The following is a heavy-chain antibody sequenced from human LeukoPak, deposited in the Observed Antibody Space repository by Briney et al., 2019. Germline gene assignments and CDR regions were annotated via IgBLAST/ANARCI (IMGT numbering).Heavy chain of an antibody. CDR1: GFTFSSYA. J-gene: IGHJ6*02. Sequence: QPGGSLRLSCAASGFTFSSYAMHWVRQAPGKGLEWVAVISYDGSNKYYADSVKGRFTISRDNSKNTLYLQMNSLRAEDTAVYYCARGPRSGYSYGDYYYYGMDVWGQGTTVTVSS. CDR2: ISYDGSNK. D-gene: IGHD5-18*01. V-gene: IGHV3-30-3*01. CDR3: ARGPRSGYSYGDYYYYGMDV.